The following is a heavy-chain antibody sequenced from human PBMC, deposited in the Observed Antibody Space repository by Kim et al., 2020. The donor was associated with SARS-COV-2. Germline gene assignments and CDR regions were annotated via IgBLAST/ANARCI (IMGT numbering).Heavy chain of an antibody. Sequence: YARKFQGRVNMTEDTSTDTACMELSSVRWEDTAVYYCATGGSSGYYRFDYWGQGTLVTVSS. D-gene: IGHD3-22*01. V-gene: IGHV1-24*01. J-gene: IGHJ4*02. CDR3: ATGGSSGYYRFDY.